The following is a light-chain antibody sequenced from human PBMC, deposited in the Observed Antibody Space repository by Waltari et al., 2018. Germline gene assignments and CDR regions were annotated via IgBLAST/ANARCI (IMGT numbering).Light chain of an antibody. CDR2: DTS. CDR3: QQRADWPLT. V-gene: IGKV3-11*01. Sequence: EIVLTQSPGTLSLSPGERATLPLRASQSVTSYLAWYQQQPGLAPRLLIYDTSNRATGIPARFIGSGSGTDFSLTITSLESEDFAVYYCQQRADWPLTFGGGTKVEIK. CDR1: QSVTSY. J-gene: IGKJ4*01.